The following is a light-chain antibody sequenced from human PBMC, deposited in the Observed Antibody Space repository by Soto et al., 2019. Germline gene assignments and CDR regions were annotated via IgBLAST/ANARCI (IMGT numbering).Light chain of an antibody. CDR3: QQYTNVPA. Sequence: DIQMTQSPSSLSASVGDRVTITCRASQGISNYLAWYQQIPGKVPKLLISAASTLQSGVPSRFSGSGSGTDFTLTISSLQPDAVTTYYYQQYTNVPAFGGGTKVEIK. J-gene: IGKJ4*01. CDR2: AAS. CDR1: QGISNY. V-gene: IGKV1-27*01.